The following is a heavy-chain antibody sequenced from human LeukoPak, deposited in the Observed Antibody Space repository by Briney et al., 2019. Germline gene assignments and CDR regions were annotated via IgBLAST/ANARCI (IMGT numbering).Heavy chain of an antibody. CDR3: AELGITMIGGV. J-gene: IGHJ6*04. V-gene: IGHV3-9*01. CDR2: ISWNSGDI. CDR1: GFTFDDYA. D-gene: IGHD3-10*02. Sequence: GRSLRLSCAASGFTFDDYAMHWVRQAPGKGLEWLSGISWNSGDIGYADSVKGRFTISRDNAKNSLYLQMNSLRAEDTAVYYCAELGITMIGGVWGKGTTVTISS.